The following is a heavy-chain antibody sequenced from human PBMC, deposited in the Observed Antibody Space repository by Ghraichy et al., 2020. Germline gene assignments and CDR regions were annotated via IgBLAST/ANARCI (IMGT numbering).Heavy chain of an antibody. CDR3: ARGVGYVAGGITRFDT. J-gene: IGHJ5*02. Sequence: GESLNISCKDSGYSITNYWIAWVRQMPGKGLEWMGIIYLGDSDTRYSPSFQGQVTFSADKSISTAYLQWSSLKASDTAMYYCARGVGYVAGGITRFDTWGQGTLVIVSS. CDR1: GYSITNYW. D-gene: IGHD1-14*01. V-gene: IGHV5-51*01. CDR2: IYLGDSDT.